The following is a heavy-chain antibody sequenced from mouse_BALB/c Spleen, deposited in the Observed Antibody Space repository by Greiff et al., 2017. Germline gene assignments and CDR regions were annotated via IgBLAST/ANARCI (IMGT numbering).Heavy chain of an antibody. Sequence: ESGPGLVKPSQSLSLTCTVTGYSITSDYAWNWIRQLPGNKLEWRGYISYSGSTNYNPSHKSRSFITRDTSKNQFFLQLNSVTTEDTATYYCARSSPIHVGFAYWGQGTLVTVSA. D-gene: IGHD6-5*01. V-gene: IGHV3-2*02. CDR3: ARSSPIHVGFAY. J-gene: IGHJ3*01. CDR2: ISYSGST. CDR1: GYSITSDYA.